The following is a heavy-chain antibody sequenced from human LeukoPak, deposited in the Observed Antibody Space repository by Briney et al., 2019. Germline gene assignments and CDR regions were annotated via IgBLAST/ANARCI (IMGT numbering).Heavy chain of an antibody. J-gene: IGHJ3*02. V-gene: IGHV3-74*01. CDR2: INDDGSST. CDR1: GFTLKNNW. D-gene: IGHD6-19*01. Sequence: GGSLRLSCAASGFTLKNNWMHWVRQAPGKGPVSVSRINDDGSSTSYVDSVKGRFTISRDNSKNTLYLQMNSLRAEDTAVYYCSAVAGPRHAFDIWGQGTMVTVSS. CDR3: SAVAGPRHAFDI.